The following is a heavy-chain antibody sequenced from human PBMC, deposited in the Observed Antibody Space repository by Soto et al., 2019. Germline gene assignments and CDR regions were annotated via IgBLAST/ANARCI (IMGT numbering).Heavy chain of an antibody. Sequence: SETVSLTCPVSGDSVTSNHFFCGWLRRPPGSGLEWLASIYRDGSTYIRFSLKSRFSMSLDTSKFQFSRKLTSVTAADTAGYFCGKILTGTSAHSDFDSWGQGTLVTVSS. CDR2: IYRDGST. CDR1: GDSVTSNHFF. J-gene: IGHJ5*01. CDR3: GKILTGTSAHSDFDS. D-gene: IGHD3-9*01. V-gene: IGHV4-39*01.